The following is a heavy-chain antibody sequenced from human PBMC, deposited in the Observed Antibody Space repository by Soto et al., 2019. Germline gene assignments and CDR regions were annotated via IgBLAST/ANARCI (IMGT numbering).Heavy chain of an antibody. CDR3: ARSEYDFWSGPPNWFDP. CDR1: GFTFSSYS. CDR2: ISSSSSTI. V-gene: IGHV3-48*01. J-gene: IGHJ5*02. D-gene: IGHD3-3*01. Sequence: HPGGSLRLSCAASGFTFSSYSMNWVRQAPGKGLEWVSYISSSSSTIYYADSVKGRFTISRDNAKNSLYLQMNSLRAEDTAVYYCARSEYDFWSGPPNWFDPWGQGTLVTVSS.